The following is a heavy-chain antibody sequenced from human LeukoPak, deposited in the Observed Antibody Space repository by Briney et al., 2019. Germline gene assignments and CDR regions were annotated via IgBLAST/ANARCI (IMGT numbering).Heavy chain of an antibody. Sequence: GGSLRLSCVASGFTFGNYWMNWVRQAPGKGLEWVANIKNDGGATYYLDSVKGRFTISRDNAKSSLYLQMDSLGAEDTAVYYCNGPTYWGQGTLVTVPS. CDR2: IKNDGGAT. D-gene: IGHD2-8*01. CDR1: GFTFGNYW. V-gene: IGHV3-7*05. J-gene: IGHJ4*02. CDR3: NGPTY.